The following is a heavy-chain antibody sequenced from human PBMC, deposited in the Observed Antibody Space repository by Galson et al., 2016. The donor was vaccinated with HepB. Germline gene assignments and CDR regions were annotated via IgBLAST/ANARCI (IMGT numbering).Heavy chain of an antibody. CDR3: AREPPELQ. J-gene: IGHJ4*02. V-gene: IGHV1-2*02. Sequence: SVKVSCKASGYTFTSYYLHWVRQAPGQGLEWMGWINPGTGDSKYAEQFQGRVTIIRDTSVNTVYLDLSRLTLNDTAVYYCAREPPELQWGQGTVVTVAS. CDR1: GYTFTSYY. CDR2: INPGTGDS. D-gene: IGHD2-21*01.